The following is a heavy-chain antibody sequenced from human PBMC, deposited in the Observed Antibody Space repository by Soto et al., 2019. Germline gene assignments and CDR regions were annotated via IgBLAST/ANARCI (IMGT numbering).Heavy chain of an antibody. CDR1: GFIFSNNW. CDR2: IKGDGNGA. J-gene: IGHJ3*02. V-gene: IGHV3-74*01. CDR3: VREDVENRGSDALDM. D-gene: IGHD3-10*01. Sequence: EVQLVESGGTVVQPGGSLRLSCVASGFIFSNNWMHWVRQAPGKGLLWVSRIKGDGNGARYAESVKGRFTISRDNSKNTLFLQMNSLRAEDTALYYCVREDVENRGSDALDMWGRGTMVSVSS.